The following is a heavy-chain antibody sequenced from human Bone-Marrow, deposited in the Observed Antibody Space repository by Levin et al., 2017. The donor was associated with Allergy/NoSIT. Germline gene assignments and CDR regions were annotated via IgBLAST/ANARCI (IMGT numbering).Heavy chain of an antibody. Sequence: GGSLRLSCAASGFTFSNYWMSWVRQAPGKGLEWVANIKDDGSEQYYVDSVKGRCTVSRDNVRNSMYLQMNSLRAEDSAVYYCARVWIGRSGKIDCFDPWGQGTLVTVSS. V-gene: IGHV3-7*04. CDR1: GFTFSNYW. J-gene: IGHJ5*02. D-gene: IGHD6-25*01. CDR3: ARVWIGRSGKIDCFDP. CDR2: IKDDGSEQ.